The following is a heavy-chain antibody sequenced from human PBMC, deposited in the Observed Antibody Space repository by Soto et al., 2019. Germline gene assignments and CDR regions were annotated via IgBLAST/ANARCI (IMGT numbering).Heavy chain of an antibody. Sequence: QVQLQESGPGLVKPSQTLSLTCTVSGGSISSGGYYWTWIRQHPGKGLEWIGYIYYSGSTYYNPSLKRRVTITVDTSKKQVSLQLSSVTAAATAVYYCARSVFPWGQGTLVTVSS. CDR1: GGSISSGGYY. CDR3: ARSVFP. V-gene: IGHV4-31*03. CDR2: IYYSGST. J-gene: IGHJ5*02.